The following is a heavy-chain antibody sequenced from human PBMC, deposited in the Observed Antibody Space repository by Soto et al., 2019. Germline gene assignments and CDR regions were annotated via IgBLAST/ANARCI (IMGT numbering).Heavy chain of an antibody. CDR2: INAANGDT. CDR1: GYRFTAYA. J-gene: IGHJ4*02. D-gene: IGHD3-16*02. CDR3: ARSAIRPSGGLIGPFDF. Sequence: QVQLVQSGAEEKKPGASVKVSCETSGYRFTAYAIHWVRQAPGQRPEWMGWINAANGDTRYAQKFQTRLTITRDASASTAYMDLSSLRFEDTAVSDCARSAIRPSGGLIGPFDFWGQGKPVAVSS. V-gene: IGHV1-3*05.